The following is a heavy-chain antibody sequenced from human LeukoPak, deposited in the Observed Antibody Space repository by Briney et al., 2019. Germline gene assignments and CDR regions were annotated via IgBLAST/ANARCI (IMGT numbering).Heavy chain of an antibody. J-gene: IGHJ4*02. Sequence: GASVKVSCKASGYTFTGYYMHWVRQAPGQGLEWMGWINPNGGGTNYAQKFQGRVTMTRDTSISTAYMELSRLRSDDTAVYYCARDRRVYYDSSGYSWWSFDYWGQGTLVTVSS. CDR2: INPNGGGT. CDR1: GYTFTGYY. V-gene: IGHV1-2*02. CDR3: ARDRRVYYDSSGYSWWSFDY. D-gene: IGHD3-22*01.